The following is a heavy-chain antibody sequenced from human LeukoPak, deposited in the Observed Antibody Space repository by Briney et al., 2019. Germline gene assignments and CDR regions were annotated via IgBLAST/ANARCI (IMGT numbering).Heavy chain of an antibody. D-gene: IGHD4-23*01. CDR2: INHSGST. Sequence: PSETLSLTCAVYGGSFSGYYWSWIRQPPGKGLAWIGEINHSGSTNYNPSLKSRVVISVDMSKNQFSLRLTSVTAADTAVYYCARDLGHGGDSDYWGQGTLVIISS. J-gene: IGHJ4*02. CDR1: GGSFSGYY. V-gene: IGHV4-34*01. CDR3: ARDLGHGGDSDY.